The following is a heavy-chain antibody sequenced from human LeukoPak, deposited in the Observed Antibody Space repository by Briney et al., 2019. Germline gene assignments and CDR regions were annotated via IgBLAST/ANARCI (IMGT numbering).Heavy chain of an antibody. J-gene: IGHJ4*02. CDR2: INSNGSDT. CDR3: AREWELLDY. CDR1: GFTFSSYW. D-gene: IGHD1-26*01. Sequence: PGGSLRLSCAASGFTFSSYWMHWVRQAPGKGLVWVSRINSNGSDTNYADSVKGRFTISRDNAKNSLYLQMNSLRAEDTAVYYCAREWELLDYWGQGTLVTVSS. V-gene: IGHV3-74*01.